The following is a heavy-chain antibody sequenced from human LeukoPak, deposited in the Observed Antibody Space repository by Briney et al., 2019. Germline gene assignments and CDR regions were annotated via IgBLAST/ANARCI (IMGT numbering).Heavy chain of an antibody. CDR2: ITISGHTK. V-gene: IGHV3-48*03. Sequence: PGGSLRLFCAASGFDLSTYEMNWVRQAPGKGLEWIADITISGHTKNYADSVKGRFTISRDNARTSLYLQMNSLRVEDTGVYYCARGDPHADPWGQGTLVTVSS. J-gene: IGHJ5*02. CDR1: GFDLSTYE. CDR3: ARGDPHADP.